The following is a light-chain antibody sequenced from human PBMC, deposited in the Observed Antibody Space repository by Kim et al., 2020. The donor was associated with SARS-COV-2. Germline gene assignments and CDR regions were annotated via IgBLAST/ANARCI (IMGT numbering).Light chain of an antibody. J-gene: IGLJ1*01. CDR2: RNI. CDR3: AAWDDSLSGPYV. CDR1: CPRPGSNC. Sequence: VSITGSPTCPRPGSNCVSWYQHLPATNPNPLISRNIQRPEGVPARFSGSKSGTSASLAISGPRSEDEADYYCAAWDDSLSGPYVFGTGTKVTVL. V-gene: IGLV1-47*01.